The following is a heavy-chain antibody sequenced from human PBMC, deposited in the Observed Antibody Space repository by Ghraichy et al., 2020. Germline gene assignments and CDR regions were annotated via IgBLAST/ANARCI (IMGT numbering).Heavy chain of an antibody. CDR1: GGSFSGYY. Sequence: SQTLSLTCAVYGGSFSGYYWSWIRQPPGKGLEWIGEINHSGSTNYNPSLKSRVTISVDTSKNQFSLKLSSVTAADTAVYYCARQGYSYGSYFDYWGQGTLVTVSS. CDR2: INHSGST. D-gene: IGHD5-18*01. CDR3: ARQGYSYGSYFDY. J-gene: IGHJ4*02. V-gene: IGHV4-34*01.